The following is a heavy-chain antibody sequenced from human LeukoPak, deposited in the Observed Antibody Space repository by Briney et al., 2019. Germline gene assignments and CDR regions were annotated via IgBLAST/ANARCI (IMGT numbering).Heavy chain of an antibody. Sequence: ASVKVSCKASGYTFTSYYMHWVRQAPGQGLEWMGIINPSGGSTSYAQKFQGRVTMTRDTSTSTVYMELSSLGSEDTAVYYCARGPLGQIVVVPAANLDYWGQGTLVTVSS. CDR3: ARGPLGQIVVVPAANLDY. CDR1: GYTFTSYY. J-gene: IGHJ4*02. D-gene: IGHD2-2*01. CDR2: INPSGGST. V-gene: IGHV1-46*01.